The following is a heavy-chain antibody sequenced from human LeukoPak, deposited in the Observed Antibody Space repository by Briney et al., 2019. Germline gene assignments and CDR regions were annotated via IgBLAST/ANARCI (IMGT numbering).Heavy chain of an antibody. CDR1: GGTFSSYA. CDR2: IIPIFGTA. CDR3: ARGNPLEGDYGFRTTYYGMDV. Sequence: SVKVSCKASGGTFSSYAISWVRQAPGQGLEWMGGIIPIFGTANYAQKFQGRVTITADESTSTAYMELSSLRSEDTAVYYCARGNPLEGDYGFRTTYYGMDVWGQGTTVTVSS. D-gene: IGHD4-17*01. J-gene: IGHJ6*02. V-gene: IGHV1-69*01.